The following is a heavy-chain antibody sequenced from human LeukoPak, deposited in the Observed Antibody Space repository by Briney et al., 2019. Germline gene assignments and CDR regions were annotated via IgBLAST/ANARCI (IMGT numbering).Heavy chain of an antibody. D-gene: IGHD2-2*01. Sequence: GGSLRLSCAASGFTFSSYDMHWVRQAPGKGLEWVAVIWYDGSNKYYADSVKGRFTISRDNSKNTLYLQMNSLRAEDTAVYYCARDLVVPAATLIYYYYGMDVWGQGTTVTVSS. CDR2: IWYDGSNK. V-gene: IGHV3-33*01. J-gene: IGHJ6*02. CDR3: ARDLVVPAATLIYYYYGMDV. CDR1: GFTFSSYD.